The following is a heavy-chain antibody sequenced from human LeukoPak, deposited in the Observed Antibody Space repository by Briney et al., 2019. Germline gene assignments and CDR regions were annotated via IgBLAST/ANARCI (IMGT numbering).Heavy chain of an antibody. Sequence: SETLSLTCSVSGGAIGSDGYYWNWIRQHPGKGLEWIGYIYYSGSASYNPSLKSRVTISVDTSKNQFSLRLSSVTAADTAVYYCARGSYYGFSGDSWGQGSLVTVSS. CDR3: ARGSYYGFSGDS. V-gene: IGHV4-31*03. J-gene: IGHJ4*02. CDR1: GGAIGSDGYY. D-gene: IGHD3-10*01. CDR2: IYYSGSA.